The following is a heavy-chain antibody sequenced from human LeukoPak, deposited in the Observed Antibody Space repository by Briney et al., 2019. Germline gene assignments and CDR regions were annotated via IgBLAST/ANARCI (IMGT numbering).Heavy chain of an antibody. CDR3: ATTPIGYNYYYMDV. CDR1: GFTVSSNY. V-gene: IGHV3-53*01. Sequence: PGGSLRLSCAASGFTVSSNYMSWVRQAPGKGLEWVSVIYSGGAIHYADSVKGRFTISRDNSKNTLYLQMNSLRAEDTAVYYCATTPIGYNYYYMDVWGKGTTVTVSS. CDR2: IYSGGAI. J-gene: IGHJ6*03. D-gene: IGHD3-16*01.